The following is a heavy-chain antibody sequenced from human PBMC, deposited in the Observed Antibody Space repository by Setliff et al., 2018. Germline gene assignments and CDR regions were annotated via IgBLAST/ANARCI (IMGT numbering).Heavy chain of an antibody. J-gene: IGHJ4*02. CDR1: GGTFSDYH. Sequence: NPSETLSLTCAAYGGTFSDYHWTWIRQSPEKGLEWIGEINHRGSTYSNASLASRLTISVDTAKNQFSLKLTSVTAADTAVYYCARTGTYRYFDYWGQGTRVTVSS. V-gene: IGHV4-34*01. CDR3: ARTGTYRYFDY. D-gene: IGHD1-1*01. CDR2: INHRGST.